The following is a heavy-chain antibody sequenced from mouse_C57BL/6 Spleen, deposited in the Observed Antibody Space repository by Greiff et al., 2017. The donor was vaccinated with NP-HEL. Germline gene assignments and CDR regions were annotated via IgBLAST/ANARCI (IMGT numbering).Heavy chain of an antibody. CDR3: ARLGYYGSSPSWYFDV. V-gene: IGHV5-9*01. CDR2: ISGGGGNT. CDR1: GFTFSSYT. D-gene: IGHD1-1*01. Sequence: EVMLVESGGGLVKPGGSLKLSCAASGFTFSSYTMSWVRQTPEKRLEWVATISGGGGNTYYPDSVKGRFTISRDNAKNTLYLQMSSLRSEDTALYYCARLGYYGSSPSWYFDVWGTGTTVTVSS. J-gene: IGHJ1*03.